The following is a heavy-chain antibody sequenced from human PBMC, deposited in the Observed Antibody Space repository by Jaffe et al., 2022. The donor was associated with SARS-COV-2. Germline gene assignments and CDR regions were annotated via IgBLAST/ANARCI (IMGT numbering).Heavy chain of an antibody. V-gene: IGHV3-30*18. CDR1: GFSFSDYG. CDR3: AKEWRYSKWAYDY. J-gene: IGHJ4*02. CDR2: ISWDGTAA. D-gene: IGHD3-9*01. Sequence: QVQLVESGGGVVQPGRSLRLSCVASGFSFSDYGMHWVRQAPGKGLEWVAVISWDGTAAYYAASVKGRFTISRDNSKKTMYLQMNSLRTEDTAVFYCAKEWRYSKWAYDYWGQGTLVTVSS.